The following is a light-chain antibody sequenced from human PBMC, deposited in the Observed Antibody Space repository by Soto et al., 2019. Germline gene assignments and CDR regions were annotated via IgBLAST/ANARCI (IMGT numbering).Light chain of an antibody. V-gene: IGLV1-44*01. CDR3: AAWDESLNGHV. CDR1: SSNIQSNT. Sequence: VLTQPPSASGTPGQRVTISCSGSSSNIQSNTVNWYQQLPGTAPKLLIYSNDQRPSGVPDRFSASKSGTSASLAISGLQSEDDADYYCAAWDESLNGHVFGTGTKVTVL. CDR2: SND. J-gene: IGLJ1*01.